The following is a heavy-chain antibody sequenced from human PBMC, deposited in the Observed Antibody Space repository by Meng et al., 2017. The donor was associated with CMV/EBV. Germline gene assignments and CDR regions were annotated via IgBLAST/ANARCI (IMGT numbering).Heavy chain of an antibody. D-gene: IGHD1-26*01. V-gene: IGHV3-30*02. J-gene: IGHJ5*02. Sequence: GESLKISCAASGFTFSSYGMHWVRQAPGKGLEWVAFIRYDGSNKYYADSVKGRFTISRDNSKNTLYLQMNSLRAEDTAVYYCARRHSGSYYFDPWGQGTLVTVSS. CDR2: IRYDGSNK. CDR1: GFTFSSYG. CDR3: ARRHSGSYYFDP.